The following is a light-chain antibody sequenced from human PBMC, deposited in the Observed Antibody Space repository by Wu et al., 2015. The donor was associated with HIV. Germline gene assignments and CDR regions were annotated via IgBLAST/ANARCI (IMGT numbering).Light chain of an antibody. V-gene: IGKV3-11*01. CDR1: QSXSSY. CDR3: QQRSNWPPIT. Sequence: TLXCRASQSXSSYLAWYQQKPGQAPRLLIYDASNRATGIPARFSGSGSGTDFTLTISSLEPEDFAVYYCQQRSNWPPITFGQGTRLEIK. J-gene: IGKJ5*01. CDR2: DAS.